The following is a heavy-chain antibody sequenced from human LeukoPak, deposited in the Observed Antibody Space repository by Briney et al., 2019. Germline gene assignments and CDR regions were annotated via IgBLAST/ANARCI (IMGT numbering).Heavy chain of an antibody. Sequence: PGGSLRLSCAASGFTFSSYGMHWVRQAPGKGLEWVAFIRYDGSNKYYADSVKGRFTISRDNSKNTLYLQMNSLRAEDTAVYYCAKDSFSGDSRSLVDYWGQGTLVTVSS. CDR3: AKDSFSGDSRSLVDY. V-gene: IGHV3-30*02. D-gene: IGHD3-22*01. CDR1: GFTFSSYG. CDR2: IRYDGSNK. J-gene: IGHJ4*02.